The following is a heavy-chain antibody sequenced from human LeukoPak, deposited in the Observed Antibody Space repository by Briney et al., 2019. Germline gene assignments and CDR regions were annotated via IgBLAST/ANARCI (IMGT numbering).Heavy chain of an antibody. CDR1: GFTSSDYY. D-gene: IGHD5-18*01. CDR2: ISSSGSTI. V-gene: IGHV3-11*04. J-gene: IGHJ4*02. Sequence: KPGGSLRLSCAASGFTSSDYYMSWIRQAPGKGLEWVSYISSSGSTIYYADSVKGRFTISRDNAKNSLYLQMNSLRAEDTAVYYCASVRGYSYPALDYWGQGTLVTVSS. CDR3: ASVRGYSYPALDY.